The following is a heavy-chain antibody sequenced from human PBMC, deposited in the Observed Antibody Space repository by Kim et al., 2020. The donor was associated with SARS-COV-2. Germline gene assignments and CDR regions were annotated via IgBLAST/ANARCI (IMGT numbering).Heavy chain of an antibody. D-gene: IGHD3-3*02. CDR3: TKDVLAGGADV. V-gene: IGHV3-9*01. J-gene: IGHJ6*02. CDR2: IMWNSDGI. CDR1: GFTFNDHA. Sequence: GGSLRLSCIASGFTFNDHAMHWVRQAPGKGLEWVSGIMWNSDGIGYADSVKGRFTTSIDNAKNSLYLQMNSLRPEDTALYYCTKDVLAGGADVWGQVTAVIVSS.